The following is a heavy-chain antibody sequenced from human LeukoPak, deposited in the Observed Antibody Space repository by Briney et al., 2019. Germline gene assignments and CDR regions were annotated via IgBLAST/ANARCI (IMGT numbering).Heavy chain of an antibody. Sequence: SETLSLTCAVYGGSFSGYYWSWIRQPPGKGLEWIGEINHSGSTNCNPSLKSRVTISVDTSKNQFSLKLSSVTAADTAVYYCARADYGNNWFDPWGQGTLVTVSS. CDR1: GGSFSGYY. D-gene: IGHD4-17*01. CDR3: ARADYGNNWFDP. CDR2: INHSGST. J-gene: IGHJ5*02. V-gene: IGHV4-34*01.